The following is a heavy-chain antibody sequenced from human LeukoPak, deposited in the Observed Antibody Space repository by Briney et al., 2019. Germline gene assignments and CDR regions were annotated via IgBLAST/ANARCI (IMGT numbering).Heavy chain of an antibody. Sequence: GGSLSLSCAASGFTFSSYSVNWVRQAPGKGLEWVSSISSSSYILYSDSVKGRFTISRDNAKNSLFLQINSLRAEDTAVYYCARQGLYGDYGHWGQRTIVSVSS. CDR2: ISSSSYI. V-gene: IGHV3-21*01. J-gene: IGHJ4*02. CDR1: GFTFSSYS. CDR3: ARQGLYGDYGH. D-gene: IGHD4-17*01.